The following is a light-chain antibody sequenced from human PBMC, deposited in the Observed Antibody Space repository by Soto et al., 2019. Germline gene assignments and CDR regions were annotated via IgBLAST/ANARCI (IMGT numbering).Light chain of an antibody. Sequence: EIVLTQSPGTLSLSPGERATLSCRASQSVSSRSSAWYQQRPGQAPRLLLYEATSRATSIPGRFSGSGSGTYFSLTISRLEAEDFAVYYCQQYERGFTFGPGTKVDIK. CDR3: QQYERGFT. V-gene: IGKV3-20*01. CDR1: QSVSSRS. CDR2: EAT. J-gene: IGKJ3*01.